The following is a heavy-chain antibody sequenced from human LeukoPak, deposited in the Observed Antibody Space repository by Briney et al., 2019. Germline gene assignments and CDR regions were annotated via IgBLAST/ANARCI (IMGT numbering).Heavy chain of an antibody. D-gene: IGHD3-22*01. CDR3: AKDRPYYYDSSANRADI. CDR1: GFTFSSYA. V-gene: IGHV3-30*04. Sequence: GGSLRLSCAASGFTFSSYAMHWVRQAPGKGLEWVAVISYDGSNRYYADSVKGRFTISRDNSKNTLYLQMNSLRAEDTAVYYCAKDRPYYYDSSANRADIWGQGTMVTVSS. J-gene: IGHJ3*02. CDR2: ISYDGSNR.